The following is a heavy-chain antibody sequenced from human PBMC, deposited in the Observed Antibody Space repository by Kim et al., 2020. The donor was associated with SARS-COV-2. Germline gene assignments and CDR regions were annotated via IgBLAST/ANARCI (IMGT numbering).Heavy chain of an antibody. CDR3: ARDGVYYGRGWFDP. V-gene: IGHV1-2*02. D-gene: IGHD3-10*01. Sequence: AQKFQDRVTVTRDTSISTAYMELSSLRSDDTAVYYCARDGVYYGRGWFDPWGQGTLVTVSS. J-gene: IGHJ5*02.